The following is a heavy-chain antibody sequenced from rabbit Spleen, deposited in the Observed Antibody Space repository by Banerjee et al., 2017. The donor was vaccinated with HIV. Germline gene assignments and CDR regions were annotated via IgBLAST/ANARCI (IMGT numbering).Heavy chain of an antibody. CDR1: GVSFSVSSY. J-gene: IGHJ3*01. D-gene: IGHD7-1*01. Sequence: QSLEESGGDLVKPGASLTLTCTASGVSFSVSSYMCWVRQAPGKGLEWIVCIDSGSSGFTYFASWAKGRFTISKTTSATVTLQMTSLTAADTATYFCARADPGGDGDLTRLDFRGQGTLVTVS. CDR2: IDSGSSGFT. CDR3: ARADPGGDGDLTRLDF. V-gene: IGHV1S40*01.